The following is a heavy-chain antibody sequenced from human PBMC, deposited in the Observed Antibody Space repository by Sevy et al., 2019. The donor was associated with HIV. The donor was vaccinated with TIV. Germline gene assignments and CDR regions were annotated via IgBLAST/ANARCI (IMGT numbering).Heavy chain of an antibody. CDR2: IIAYNGNT. Sequence: ASVKVSCKASGYTFTSYGISWVRQAPGQGLEWMGWIIAYNGNTNYAQKLQGRVTMTTDTSTSTAYMELRSLRSDDTAVYYCARVRQWLEYYYYGMDVWGQGTTVTVSS. D-gene: IGHD6-19*01. J-gene: IGHJ6*02. V-gene: IGHV1-18*04. CDR3: ARVRQWLEYYYYGMDV. CDR1: GYTFTSYG.